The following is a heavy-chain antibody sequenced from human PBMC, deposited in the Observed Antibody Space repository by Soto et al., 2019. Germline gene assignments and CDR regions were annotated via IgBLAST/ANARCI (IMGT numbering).Heavy chain of an antibody. V-gene: IGHV4-34*01. J-gene: IGHJ6*02. CDR1: GGSFSCYY. CDR3: TKQQLVLGSWYYYGMDV. D-gene: IGHD6-13*01. CDR2: INHSGST. Sequence: PSETLSLTCAVYGGSFSCYYWSWIRQPPGKGLEWIGEINHSGSTNYNPSLKSRVTISVDTSKNQFSLKLSSVTAADTAVYYCTKQQLVLGSWYYYGMDVWGQGTTVTVSS.